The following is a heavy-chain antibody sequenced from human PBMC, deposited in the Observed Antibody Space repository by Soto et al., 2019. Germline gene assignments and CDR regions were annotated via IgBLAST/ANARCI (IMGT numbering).Heavy chain of an antibody. V-gene: IGHV3-11*01. Sequence: GGSLRLSCAASGFTFSDYYMSWIRQAPGKGLEWVSYISSSGSTIYYADSVKGRSTISRDNAKNSLYLQMNSLRAEDTAVYYCAREWVYDAFDIWGQGTMVTVSS. J-gene: IGHJ3*02. CDR1: GFTFSDYY. CDR3: AREWVYDAFDI. CDR2: ISSSGSTI.